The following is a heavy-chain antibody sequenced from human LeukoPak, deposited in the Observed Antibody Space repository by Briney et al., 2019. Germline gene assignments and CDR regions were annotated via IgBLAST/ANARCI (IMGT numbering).Heavy chain of an antibody. V-gene: IGHV3-23*01. J-gene: IGHJ3*02. Sequence: GGSLRLSCVASGFTFSNNAASWFRQAPGKGLEWVSTVGRGGGDTYYADSVKGRFTISRDNSKNTLYLQMNSLRAEDAAVYSCARGYGDGAFDIWGRGTMVTVSS. CDR2: VGRGGGDT. CDR1: GFTFSNNA. D-gene: IGHD4-17*01. CDR3: ARGYGDGAFDI.